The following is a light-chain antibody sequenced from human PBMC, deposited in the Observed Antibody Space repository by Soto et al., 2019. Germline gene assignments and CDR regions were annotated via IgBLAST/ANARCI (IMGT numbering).Light chain of an antibody. CDR3: LQSYNSPYT. CDR2: AAS. CDR1: QSISTY. Sequence: DIQMTQSPSSLSASVGDSVTVTCRAGQSISTYLNWYQEKPGKAPKLLIYAASSLQSGVPSRFSGSGSGTEFTLTIISLQPEDCATYYCLQSYNSPYTFGQGIKVDIK. V-gene: IGKV1-39*01. J-gene: IGKJ2*01.